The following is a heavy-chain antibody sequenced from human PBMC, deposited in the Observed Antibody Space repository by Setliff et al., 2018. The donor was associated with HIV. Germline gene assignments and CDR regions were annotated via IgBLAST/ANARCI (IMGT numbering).Heavy chain of an antibody. CDR3: ARGRAGTGLDP. CDR2: VYSSGFT. Sequence: SETLSLTCGVSGGYLDSYSWSWIRQPAGKGLEWIGQVYSSGFTDYNPSLKSRVTLSADPSKTEVSLKMSSVTAADTAVYHCARGRAGTGLDPWGQGTLVTVSS. V-gene: IGHV4-4*07. J-gene: IGHJ5*02. CDR1: GGYLDSYS. D-gene: IGHD6-13*01.